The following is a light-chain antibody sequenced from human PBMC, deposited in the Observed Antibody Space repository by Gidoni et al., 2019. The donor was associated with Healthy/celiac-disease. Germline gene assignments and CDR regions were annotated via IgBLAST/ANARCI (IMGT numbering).Light chain of an antibody. CDR1: KLGDKY. CDR2: QDR. J-gene: IGLJ2*01. V-gene: IGLV3-1*01. CDR3: QAWDSSTVV. Sequence: SYELTQPPSVSVSPGQTASITCSGDKLGDKYACWYQQKPGQSPVLVIYQDRKRPSGIPERFSGSNSGKTATLTISGTQAMDEADYYCQAWDSSTVVFGGGTKLTVL.